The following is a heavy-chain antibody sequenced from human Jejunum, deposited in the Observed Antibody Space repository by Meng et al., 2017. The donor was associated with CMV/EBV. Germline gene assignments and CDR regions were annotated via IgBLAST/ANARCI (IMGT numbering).Heavy chain of an antibody. J-gene: IGHJ5*02. Sequence: YSFNAWSLHRVRQAPGQGLEWMGWIRPDSGDTKSAQKFQGRVTLTRDTSTGTAFLELTGLKSDDTGVYYCARGLVVEAATPRGWFDPWGQGTLVTVSS. CDR1: YSFNAWS. CDR2: IRPDSGDT. V-gene: IGHV1-2*02. D-gene: IGHD2-15*01. CDR3: ARGLVVEAATPRGWFDP.